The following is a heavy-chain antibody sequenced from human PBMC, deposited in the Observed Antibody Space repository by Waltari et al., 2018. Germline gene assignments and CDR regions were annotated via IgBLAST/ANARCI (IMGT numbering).Heavy chain of an antibody. V-gene: IGHV1-3*01. D-gene: IGHD3-10*01. CDR2: INAVNGNT. Sequence: QVQLVQSGAEVKKPGASVTVSCTASGYTFTSYAMHSVRQAPGQRLEWMGWINAVNGNTKYSQKFQGRVTITREASAGTAYMELSSLRSEDTAVYYCARDRDYGSGSYYYYWGQGTLVTVSS. J-gene: IGHJ4*02. CDR1: GYTFTSYA. CDR3: ARDRDYGSGSYYYY.